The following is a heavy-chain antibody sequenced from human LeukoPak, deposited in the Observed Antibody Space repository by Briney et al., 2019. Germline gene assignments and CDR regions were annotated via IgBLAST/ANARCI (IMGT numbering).Heavy chain of an antibody. Sequence: GGSLRLSCAASGFTFSSYSMNWVRQAPGKGLEWVALISYDGSSKNYADSVRGRFTISRDNSKKTLSLQMTTLRPDDTAVYYCVRDSTVGAAYFDLWGQGALVAVSS. CDR2: ISYDGSSK. CDR1: GFTFSSYS. CDR3: VRDSTVGAAYFDL. D-gene: IGHD6-13*01. V-gene: IGHV3-30*03. J-gene: IGHJ4*02.